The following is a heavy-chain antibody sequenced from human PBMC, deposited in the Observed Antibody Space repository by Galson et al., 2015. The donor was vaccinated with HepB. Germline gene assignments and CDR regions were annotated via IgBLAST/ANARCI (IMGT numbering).Heavy chain of an antibody. J-gene: IGHJ5*02. Sequence: SVKVSCKAFGHSFSRYSISWVRQAPGQGLERMGGIIPIYGTANYAQKFQGRVTITADESTSTAYMELSSLRFDDTAVYYCARVGGKLGYCSGGSCSNWFDPWGQGTLVTVSS. CDR3: ARVGGKLGYCSGGSCSNWFDP. D-gene: IGHD2-15*01. CDR1: GHSFSRYS. V-gene: IGHV1-69*13. CDR2: IIPIYGTA.